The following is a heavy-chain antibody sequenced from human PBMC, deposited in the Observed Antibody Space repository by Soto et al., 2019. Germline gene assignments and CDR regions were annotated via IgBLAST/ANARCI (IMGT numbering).Heavy chain of an antibody. Sequence: QVQVVQSGAAVKKPGASVKVSCKVSGYTLNDLSIHWVRQAPGKGLEWMGGLDPEDGETIYAQKFQDRVTMTEDTSRDTAYMELSSLRSEATAVYYCAIPGTRWLESPFAYWGQGTLVPVSS. D-gene: IGHD1-1*01. CDR3: AIPGTRWLESPFAY. J-gene: IGHJ4*02. V-gene: IGHV1-24*01. CDR1: GYTLNDLS. CDR2: LDPEDGET.